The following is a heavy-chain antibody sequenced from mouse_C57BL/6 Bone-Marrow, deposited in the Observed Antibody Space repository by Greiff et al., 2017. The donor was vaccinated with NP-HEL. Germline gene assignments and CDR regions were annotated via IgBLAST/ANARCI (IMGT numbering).Heavy chain of an antibody. CDR1: GYTFTSYG. CDR2: IYPRSGNT. J-gene: IGHJ4*01. V-gene: IGHV1-81*01. CDR3: ANYYGRALDYAMDK. D-gene: IGHD1-1*01. Sequence: VQLQQSGAELARPGASVKLSCKASGYTFTSYGISWVKQRTGQGLEWIGEIYPRSGNTYYNEKFKGKATLTADKSSSTAYMELRSLTSGDSAVYFSANYYGRALDYAMDKGCRGNSATVSS.